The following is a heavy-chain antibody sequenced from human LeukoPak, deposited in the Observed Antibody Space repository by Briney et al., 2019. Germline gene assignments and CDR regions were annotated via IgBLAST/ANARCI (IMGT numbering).Heavy chain of an antibody. D-gene: IGHD1-26*01. CDR3: AKVQGSDTSGSFDH. CDR2: MDPNSGNT. J-gene: IGHJ4*02. V-gene: IGHV1-8*01. Sequence: ASVKVSCKTSGYTFISHDINWVRQATGQGLEWMGWMDPNSGNTGYAQRFQGRVTLTRSTSLSEAYMELTSLKFEDTAVYYCAKVQGSDTSGSFDHWGQGTLVTVSS. CDR1: GYTFISHD.